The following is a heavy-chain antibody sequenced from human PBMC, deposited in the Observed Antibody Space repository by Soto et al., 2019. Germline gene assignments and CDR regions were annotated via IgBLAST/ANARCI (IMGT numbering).Heavy chain of an antibody. V-gene: IGHV4-30-2*01. J-gene: IGHJ4*02. CDR2: MYHSGST. Sequence: SETLSLTCAVSGGSISSGGYFWSWIRQPPGKGLEWIGYMYHSGSTYYNPSLKSRVTISIDRSKNQFSLKLSSVTAADTAVYYCARSGYSYGPNPLLYWGQGTLVTVSS. CDR1: GGSISSGGYF. D-gene: IGHD5-18*01. CDR3: ARSGYSYGPNPLLY.